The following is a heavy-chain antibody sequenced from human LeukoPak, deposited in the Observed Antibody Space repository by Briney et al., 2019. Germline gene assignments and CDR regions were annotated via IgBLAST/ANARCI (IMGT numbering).Heavy chain of an antibody. V-gene: IGHV1-69*05. D-gene: IGHD1-26*01. CDR3: ARDSGSYHSPFDY. CDR2: IIPIFGTA. J-gene: IGHJ4*02. Sequence: SVKVSCKASGGTFSSYAISWVRQAPGQGLEWMGGIIPIFGTANYAQKFQDRVTITTDESTSTAYMELSSLRSEDTAVYYCARDSGSYHSPFDYWGQGTLVTVSS. CDR1: GGTFSSYA.